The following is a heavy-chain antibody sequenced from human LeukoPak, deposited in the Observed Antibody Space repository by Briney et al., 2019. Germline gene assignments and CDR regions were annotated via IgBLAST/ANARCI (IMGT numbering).Heavy chain of an antibody. CDR1: GFTFGDYA. J-gene: IGHJ3*02. V-gene: IGHV3-49*04. CDR2: IRSKGYGGTT. Sequence: GGSLRLSCTASGFTFGDYALSWVRQAPGKGLEWIGFIRSKGYGGTTEYAASVKGRLTISRDDSKSIAYLQMNSLKTEDTAVYYCTRAQLAGDYESDGFDIWGQGTMVTVSS. D-gene: IGHD4-17*01. CDR3: TRAQLAGDYESDGFDI.